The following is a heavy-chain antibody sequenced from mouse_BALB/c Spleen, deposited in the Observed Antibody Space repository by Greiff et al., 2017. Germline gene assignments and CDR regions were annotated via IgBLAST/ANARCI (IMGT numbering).Heavy chain of an antibody. CDR1: GFTFSSFG. Sequence: EVMLVESGGGLVQPGGSRKLSCAASGFTFSSFGMHWVRQAPEKGLEWVAYISSGSSTIYYADTVKGRFTISRDNPKNTLFLQMTSLRSEDTAMYYCARRSGITTVVDYFDYWGQGTTLTVSS. V-gene: IGHV5-17*02. D-gene: IGHD1-1*01. CDR3: ARRSGITTVVDYFDY. J-gene: IGHJ2*01. CDR2: ISSGSSTI.